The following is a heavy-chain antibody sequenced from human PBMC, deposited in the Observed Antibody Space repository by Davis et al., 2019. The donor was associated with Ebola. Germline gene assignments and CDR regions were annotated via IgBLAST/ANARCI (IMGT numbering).Heavy chain of an antibody. J-gene: IGHJ4*02. CDR3: ARSGDYDGGYFDY. CDR2: ISSSGSTI. CDR1: GFTFSDYY. D-gene: IGHD2-21*02. V-gene: IGHV3-11*01. Sequence: GESLKISCAASGFTFSDYYMSWIRQAPGKGLEWVSYISSSGSTIYYADSVKGRFTISRDNAKNSLYLQMNSLRAEDTAVYYCARSGDYDGGYFDYWGQGTLVTVSS.